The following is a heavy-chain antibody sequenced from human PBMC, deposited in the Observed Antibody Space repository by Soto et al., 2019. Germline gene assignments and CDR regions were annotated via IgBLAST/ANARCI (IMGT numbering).Heavy chain of an antibody. CDR3: ARSVAVPGAHIDY. J-gene: IGHJ4*02. CDR2: INPTAGTT. CDR1: GYIFTNYH. Sequence: GASVKVSCRASGYIFTNYHMHWVRQAPGQGLEWMAIINPTAGTTVYAQKFQGRLTLTRDTSKNEFSLRLSSVTAADPAVYFCARSVAVPGAHIDYWGQGTQVTVSS. D-gene: IGHD6-19*01. V-gene: IGHV1-46*01.